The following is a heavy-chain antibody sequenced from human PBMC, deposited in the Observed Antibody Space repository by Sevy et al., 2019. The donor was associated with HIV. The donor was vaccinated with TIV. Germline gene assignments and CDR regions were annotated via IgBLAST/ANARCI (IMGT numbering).Heavy chain of an antibody. J-gene: IGHJ6*02. CDR2: ISSSSSYI. Sequence: GGSLRLSCAASGFTFSSYSMNWVRQAPGKGLEWVSSISSSSSYIYYADSVKGRFTISRDNAKNSLYLQMNSLRAEDTAVYYGAGPITNDDGMDVWGQGTTVTCSS. V-gene: IGHV3-21*01. CDR1: GFTFSSYS. CDR3: AGPITNDDGMDV. D-gene: IGHD3-3*01.